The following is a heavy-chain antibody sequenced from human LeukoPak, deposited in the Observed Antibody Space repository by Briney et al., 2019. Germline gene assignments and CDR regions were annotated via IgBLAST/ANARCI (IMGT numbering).Heavy chain of an antibody. J-gene: IGHJ5*02. Sequence: SVKVSRKTSGGTFTSYAITWVRQAPGQGLEWMGKIIPISGTTNYAQKFQGRVTFTANESTSTAYMELSSLRSEDTALYYCARKLRLGGNWFDPWGQGTLVTVSS. CDR1: GGTFTSYA. D-gene: IGHD1-26*01. CDR2: IIPISGTT. CDR3: ARKLRLGGNWFDP. V-gene: IGHV1-69*15.